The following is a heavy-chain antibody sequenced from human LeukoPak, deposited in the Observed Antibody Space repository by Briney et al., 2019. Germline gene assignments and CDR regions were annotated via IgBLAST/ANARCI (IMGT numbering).Heavy chain of an antibody. CDR2: ISGSGGST. J-gene: IGHJ4*02. Sequence: GGSLRLSCAASGFTFSSYAMSWVRQAPGKGLEWVSAISGSGGSTYYADSVKGRFTISRDNSKNTLYLQMNSLRAEDTAVYYCAKGHCSSTSCYARFDYWGQGTLVTVSS. CDR1: GFTFSSYA. CDR3: AKGHCSSTSCYARFDY. V-gene: IGHV3-23*01. D-gene: IGHD2-2*01.